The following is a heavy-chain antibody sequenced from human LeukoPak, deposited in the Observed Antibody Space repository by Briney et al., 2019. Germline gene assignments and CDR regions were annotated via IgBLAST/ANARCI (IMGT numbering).Heavy chain of an antibody. V-gene: IGHV1-2*02. CDR3: GTLLSNGPFDY. CDR2: IYPNTGAT. CDR1: GYTFTSYY. J-gene: IGHJ4*02. Sequence: GGSVKVSCKASGYTFTSYYMHWVRQAPGQGLEWMGYIYPNTGATKYAQTFQGRFTMTRDTSISTAYMELSGLRSDDTAVYYCGTLLSNGPFDYWGQGSLVTVSS.